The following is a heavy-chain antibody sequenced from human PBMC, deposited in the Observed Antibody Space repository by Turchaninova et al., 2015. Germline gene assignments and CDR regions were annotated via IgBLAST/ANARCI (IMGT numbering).Heavy chain of an antibody. V-gene: IGHV4-39*07. CDR3: ARDGPYDSSGYYYFQH. CDR2: NYYSGST. CDR1: GGPITSSNYY. D-gene: IGHD3-22*01. J-gene: IGHJ1*01. Sequence: LQLQESGPGLVKPSATLSPTCPVAGGPITSSNYYWGWIPQPPGKGREWSGSNYYSGSTYYNPSLKSRVTISVDTSKNQFSLKLSSVTAADTAVYYCARDGPYDSSGYYYFQHWGQGTLVTVSS.